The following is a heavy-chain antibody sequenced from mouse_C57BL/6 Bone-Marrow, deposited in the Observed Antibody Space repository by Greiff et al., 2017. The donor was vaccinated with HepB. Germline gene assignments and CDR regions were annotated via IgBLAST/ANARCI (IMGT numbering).Heavy chain of an antibody. V-gene: IGHV3-6*01. Sequence: VQLKESGPGLVKPSQSLSLTCSVTGYSITSGYYWNWIRQFPGNKLEWMGYISYDGSNNYNPSLKNRISITRDTSKNQFFLKLNSVTTEDTATYYCARAYYSNSYAMDYWGQGTSVTVSS. CDR2: ISYDGSN. CDR3: ARAYYSNSYAMDY. J-gene: IGHJ4*01. CDR1: GYSITSGYY. D-gene: IGHD2-5*01.